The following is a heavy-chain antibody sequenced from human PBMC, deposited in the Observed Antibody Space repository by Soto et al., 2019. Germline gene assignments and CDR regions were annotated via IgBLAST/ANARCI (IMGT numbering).Heavy chain of an antibody. CDR1: GYSFTSYW. V-gene: IGHV5-51*01. CDR3: ARHQGGAAAGIYYGGY. J-gene: IGHJ4*02. D-gene: IGHD6-13*01. Sequence: GSLKISCKGSGYSFTSYWIGWVRQMPGKGLEWMGIIYPGDSDTRYSPSFQGQVTISADKSISTAYLQWSSLKASDTAMHYCARHQGGAAAGIYYGGYWGQGTLVTV. CDR2: IYPGDSDT.